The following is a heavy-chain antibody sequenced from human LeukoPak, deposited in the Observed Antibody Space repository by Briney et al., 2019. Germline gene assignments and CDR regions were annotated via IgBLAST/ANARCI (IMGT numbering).Heavy chain of an antibody. Sequence: PGGSLRLSCAASGFTFSSYAMSWVRQAPGKGLEWVSAISGSGGSTYYADSVEGRFTISRDNSKNTPYLQMNSLRAEDTAVYYCAKENGYYYDSSVLLGYWGQGTLVTVSS. D-gene: IGHD3-22*01. CDR3: AKENGYYYDSSVLLGY. CDR1: GFTFSSYA. V-gene: IGHV3-23*01. CDR2: ISGSGGST. J-gene: IGHJ4*02.